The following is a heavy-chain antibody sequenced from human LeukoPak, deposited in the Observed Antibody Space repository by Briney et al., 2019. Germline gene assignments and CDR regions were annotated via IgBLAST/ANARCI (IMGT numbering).Heavy chain of an antibody. CDR2: SGSGGGT. V-gene: IGHV3-23*01. CDR3: AKAVSCSSTSCYRSYGMDV. Sequence: PGGSLRLSCAASGFIFGNYAMSWVRQAPGKGLEWVSGSGSGGGTYYANSVKGRFTISRDNSKNTLYLQMNSLRAEDTAVYYCAKAVSCSSTSCYRSYGMDVWGQGTTVTVSS. CDR1: GFIFGNYA. D-gene: IGHD2-2*02. J-gene: IGHJ6*02.